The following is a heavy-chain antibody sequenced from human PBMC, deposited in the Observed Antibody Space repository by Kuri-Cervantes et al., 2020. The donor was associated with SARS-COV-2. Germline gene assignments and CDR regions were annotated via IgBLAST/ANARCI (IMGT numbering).Heavy chain of an antibody. CDR1: GGSISSSSYY. Sequence: GSLRLSCTVSGGSISSSSYYWGWIRQPPGKGLEWIGSIYYSGSTYYNPSLKSRVTISVDTSKNQFSLKLSSVTAADTAVYYCARGRMDYDFWSGYHTWSDYWGQGTLVTGSS. J-gene: IGHJ4*02. D-gene: IGHD3-3*01. CDR2: IYYSGST. CDR3: ARGRMDYDFWSGYHTWSDY. V-gene: IGHV4-39*01.